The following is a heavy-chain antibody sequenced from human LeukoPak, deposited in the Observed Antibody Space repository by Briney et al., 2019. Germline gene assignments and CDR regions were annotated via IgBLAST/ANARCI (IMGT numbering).Heavy chain of an antibody. CDR2: INYRGNT. V-gene: IGHV4-39*01. CDR3: ARRDSYSSGYYYFDY. Sequence: SETRSLTCTVSGGSISSSSYYWGWIRQPPGKGLDWIRIINYRGNTYYNPSLKSRVTISVDTSKNQFSLKLSSVTAANTAVYYCARRDSYSSGYYYFDYWGQGTLVTVSS. D-gene: IGHD3-22*01. J-gene: IGHJ4*02. CDR1: GGSISSSSYY.